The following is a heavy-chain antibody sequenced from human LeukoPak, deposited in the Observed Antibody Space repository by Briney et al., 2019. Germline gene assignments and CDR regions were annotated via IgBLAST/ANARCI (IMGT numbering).Heavy chain of an antibody. Sequence: SLKVSCKASGGNFISYAGSWVRQAPGQGLEWMGGIIPMFGISTYTQKFQGRVTITTDESTPTAYMELSSLSSEDTAVYYCATYTLSQFWSGYYHFDYWGQGTLVSVSS. CDR2: IIPMFGIS. V-gene: IGHV1-69*05. J-gene: IGHJ4*02. CDR3: ATYTLSQFWSGYYHFDY. D-gene: IGHD3-3*01. CDR1: GGNFISYA.